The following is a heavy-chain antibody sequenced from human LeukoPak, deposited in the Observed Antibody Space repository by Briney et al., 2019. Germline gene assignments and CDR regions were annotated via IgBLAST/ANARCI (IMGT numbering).Heavy chain of an antibody. J-gene: IGHJ4*02. D-gene: IGHD2-2*01. CDR3: ARPSGYCGSTSCPRFGY. CDR2: MNPNSGNT. CDR1: GYTFTSYD. V-gene: IGHV1-8*01. Sequence: ASVKVSCKASGYTFTSYDINWVRQATGQGLEWMGWMNPNSGNTGYAQKFQGRVTMTRNTSISTAYMELSSLRSEDTAVYYCARPSGYCGSTSCPRFGYWGQGTLVTVSS.